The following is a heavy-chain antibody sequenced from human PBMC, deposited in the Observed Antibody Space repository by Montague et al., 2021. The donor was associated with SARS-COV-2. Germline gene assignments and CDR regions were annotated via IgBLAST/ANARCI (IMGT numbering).Heavy chain of an antibody. D-gene: IGHD2-2*01. CDR3: ARGGFYDCAATSCTTTDAFDI. V-gene: IGHV4-31*03. Sequence: TLSLTCNASGDSIGSGGFYCTWIRHLPGKGLEWLGNIYHSGSTYFNPSLKSRLTMSVDTSKHHFSLNLTSVTAADTAVYYCARGGFYDCAATSCTTTDAFDIWGQGTMVTVSS. CDR1: GDSIGSGGFY. J-gene: IGHJ3*02. CDR2: IYHSGST.